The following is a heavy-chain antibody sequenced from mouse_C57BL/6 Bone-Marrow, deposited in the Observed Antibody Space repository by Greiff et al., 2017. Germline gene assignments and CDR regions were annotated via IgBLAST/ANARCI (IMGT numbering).Heavy chain of an antibody. V-gene: IGHV1-76*01. J-gene: IGHJ4*01. D-gene: IGHD2-4*01. CDR2: IYPGSGNT. CDR1: GYTFTDYY. CDR3: ARRGLRGGYAMDY. Sequence: VKLMESGAELVRPGASVKLSCKASGYTFTDYYINWVKQRPGQGLEWIARIYPGSGNTYYNEKFKGKATLTAEKSSSTAYMQRSSLTSEDSAVYFCARRGLRGGYAMDYWGQGTSVTVSS.